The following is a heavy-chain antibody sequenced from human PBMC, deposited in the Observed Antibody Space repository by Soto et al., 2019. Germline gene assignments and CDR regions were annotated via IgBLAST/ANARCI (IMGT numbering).Heavy chain of an antibody. CDR2: INAGNGNT. CDR3: ARDRWGDRNWPGGYYFDY. D-gene: IGHD1-1*01. Sequence: ASVKVSCKASGYIFTTYSLHWVRQAPGQRLEWMGWINAGNGNTKYSQKFQGRVTITRDTSASTAYMELNSLRSEDTAVYFCARDRWGDRNWPGGYYFDYWGQGTLVTVSS. CDR1: GYIFTTYS. J-gene: IGHJ4*02. V-gene: IGHV1-3*01.